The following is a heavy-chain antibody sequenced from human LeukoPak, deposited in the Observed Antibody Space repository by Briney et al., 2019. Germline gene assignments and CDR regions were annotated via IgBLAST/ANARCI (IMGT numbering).Heavy chain of an antibody. CDR2: ISAYNGNT. CDR1: VYTFTSYG. D-gene: IGHD3-10*01. V-gene: IGHV1-18*01. J-gene: IGHJ4*02. CDR3: ARGFEELSLIDY. Sequence: ASVKVSCKASVYTFTSYGISWVRPAPGQGLEWMGWISAYNGNTNYAQKLQGRVTMTTDTSTSTAYMELKSLRSDDTAVYYCARGFEELSLIDYWGQGTLVTVSS.